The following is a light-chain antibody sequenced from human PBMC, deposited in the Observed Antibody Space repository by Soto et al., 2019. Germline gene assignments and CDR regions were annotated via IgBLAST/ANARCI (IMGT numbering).Light chain of an antibody. CDR2: DVS. Sequence: QSALTQPRSVSGSPGQSVTISCTGTSSDVGGYNYVSWYQQHPGKAPKLMIYDVSKRPSGVPDRFSGSKSGNTASLTISGRQAEDEDDYYCSSYAGSYPVLFGGGTKLTVL. V-gene: IGLV2-11*01. CDR3: SSYAGSYPVL. J-gene: IGLJ2*01. CDR1: SSDVGGYNY.